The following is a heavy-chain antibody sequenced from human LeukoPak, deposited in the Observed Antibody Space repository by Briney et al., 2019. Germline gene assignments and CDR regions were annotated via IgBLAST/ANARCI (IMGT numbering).Heavy chain of an antibody. CDR2: IYYSGST. CDR1: GYSISSGYY. V-gene: IGHV4-38-2*01. Sequence: SETLSLTCAVSGYSISSGYYWGWIRQPPGKGLEWIGSIYYSGSTYYNPSLKSRVTISVDTSKNQFSLKLSSVTAADTAVYYCASRIAWSQGTLVTVSS. J-gene: IGHJ5*02. CDR3: ASRIA. D-gene: IGHD1-26*01.